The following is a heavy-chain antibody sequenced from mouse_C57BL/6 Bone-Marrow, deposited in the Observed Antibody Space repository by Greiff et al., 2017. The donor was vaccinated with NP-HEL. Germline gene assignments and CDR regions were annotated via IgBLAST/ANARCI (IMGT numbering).Heavy chain of an antibody. Sequence: QGQLKEDGAELARPGASVKMSCKASGYTFTSYTMHWVKQRPGQGLEWIGYINPSSGYTKYNQKFKDKATLTADKSSSTAYMQLSSLTSEDSAVYYGAREGWPLRGGYFDYWGQGTTLTVSS. CDR3: AREGWPLRGGYFDY. CDR1: GYTFTSYT. J-gene: IGHJ2*01. D-gene: IGHD1-1*01. V-gene: IGHV1-4*01. CDR2: INPSSGYT.